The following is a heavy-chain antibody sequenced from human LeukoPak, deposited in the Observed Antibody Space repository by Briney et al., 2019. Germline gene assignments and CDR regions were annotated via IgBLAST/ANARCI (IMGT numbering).Heavy chain of an antibody. CDR3: ARVGYYYDRSDDY. CDR2: IYSSGST. CDR1: GGSISSYF. D-gene: IGHD3-22*01. V-gene: IGHV4-59*01. J-gene: IGHJ4*02. Sequence: SETLSLTCTVSGGSISSYFWSWIRQPPGKGLEWIAYIYSSGSTNYNPSLKSRVTISMDTSKNQFSLKLSSVTAADTAVYYCARVGYYYDRSDDYWGQGTLVTVSS.